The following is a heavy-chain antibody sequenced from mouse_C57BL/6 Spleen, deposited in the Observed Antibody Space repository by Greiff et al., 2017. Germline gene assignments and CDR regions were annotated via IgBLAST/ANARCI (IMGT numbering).Heavy chain of an antibody. V-gene: IGHV1-59*01. D-gene: IGHD1-1*01. Sequence: QVQLKQSGAELVRPGTSVKLSCKASGYTFTSYWMHWVKQRPGQGLEWIGVIDPSDSYTNYNQKFKGKATLTVDTSSSTAYMQLSSLTSEDSAVYYCAGLCGSSWNWYFDVWGTGTTVTVSS. J-gene: IGHJ1*03. CDR3: AGLCGSSWNWYFDV. CDR1: GYTFTSYW. CDR2: IDPSDSYT.